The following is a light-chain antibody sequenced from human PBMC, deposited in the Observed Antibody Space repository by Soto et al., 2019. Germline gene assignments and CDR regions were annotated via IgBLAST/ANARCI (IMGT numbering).Light chain of an antibody. CDR1: QSVSSN. CDR2: GAS. Sequence: EVVMTQSPVTLSVSPGERATLSCRASQSVSSNLAWYQQKPGQAPWLLIYGASTRATGVPARFSGSGSGTEFTLTISSLQSEDFAVYYCQQYYNWPRTCGQGTKLEIK. CDR3: QQYYNWPRT. J-gene: IGKJ2*01. V-gene: IGKV3-15*01.